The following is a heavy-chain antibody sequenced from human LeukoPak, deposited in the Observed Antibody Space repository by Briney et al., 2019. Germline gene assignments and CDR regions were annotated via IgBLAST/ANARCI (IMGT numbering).Heavy chain of an antibody. J-gene: IGHJ4*02. D-gene: IGHD2-15*01. V-gene: IGHV4-59*08. Sequence: PSETLSLTCTVSGGSISSYYWSWIRQPPGKGLEWIGYIYYSGSTNYNPSLKSRVTISVDTSKNQFSLKLSPLTAADTAVYYCARQDIPPLDYFDYWGQGTLVTVSS. CDR1: GGSISSYY. CDR2: IYYSGST. CDR3: ARQDIPPLDYFDY.